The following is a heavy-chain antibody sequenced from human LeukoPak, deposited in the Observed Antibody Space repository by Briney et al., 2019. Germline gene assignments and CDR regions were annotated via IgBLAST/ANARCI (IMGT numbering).Heavy chain of an antibody. J-gene: IGHJ4*02. D-gene: IGHD1-14*01. CDR2: INPNSGGT. CDR1: GYTFTGYY. CDR3: ARDTGFQIGLVGY. Sequence: ASVKVSCKASGYTFTGYYMHWVRQAPGQGLEWMGRINPNSGGTNYAQKFQGRVTMTRDTPISTAYMELSRLRSDDTAVYYCARDTGFQIGLVGYWGLGTLVTVSS. V-gene: IGHV1-2*06.